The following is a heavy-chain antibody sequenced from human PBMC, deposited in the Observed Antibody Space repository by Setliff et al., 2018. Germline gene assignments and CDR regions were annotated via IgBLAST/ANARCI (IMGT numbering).Heavy chain of an antibody. Sequence: SVKVSCKASGDTFSTYTLSWVRQAPGQGLEWMGGIIPLLETVKYAQKFQGRVTITADKSTSTGYMELSSLRSEDTAMYYCRLWFGELLRDYWGQGTLVTVS. CDR1: GDTFSTYT. CDR3: RLWFGELLRDY. CDR2: IIPLLETV. D-gene: IGHD3-10*01. V-gene: IGHV1-69*06. J-gene: IGHJ4*02.